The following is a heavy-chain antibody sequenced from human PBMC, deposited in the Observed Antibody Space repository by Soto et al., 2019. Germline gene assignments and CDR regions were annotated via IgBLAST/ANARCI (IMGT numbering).Heavy chain of an antibody. Sequence: QVQVVQSGAEVRKPGSSVKVSCKASGGTLSSFAFSWVRQAPGQGLEWMGGFIPMSGTATYAQKLQGRVTITADESTRTVFMQLSSLRSEDTAVYYCARGIVGATEFDSWGQGTLVTVSS. CDR1: GGTLSSFA. CDR3: ARGIVGATEFDS. V-gene: IGHV1-69*01. CDR2: FIPMSGTA. J-gene: IGHJ4*02. D-gene: IGHD1-26*01.